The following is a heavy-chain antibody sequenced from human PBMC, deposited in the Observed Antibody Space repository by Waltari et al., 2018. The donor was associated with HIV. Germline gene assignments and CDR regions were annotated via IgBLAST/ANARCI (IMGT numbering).Heavy chain of an antibody. CDR1: GFTFSSYG. J-gene: IGHJ4*02. CDR2: IWYDGSNK. Sequence: QVQLVEPGGGVVQPGRSLRLSCAASGFTFSSYGMHWVRQAPGKGLEWVALIWYDGSNKYYADSVKGRFTISRDNSKNTLYLQMNSLRAEDTALYYCAREKGYSSSSPDYWGQGTLVTVSS. CDR3: AREKGYSSSSPDY. V-gene: IGHV3-33*01. D-gene: IGHD6-13*01.